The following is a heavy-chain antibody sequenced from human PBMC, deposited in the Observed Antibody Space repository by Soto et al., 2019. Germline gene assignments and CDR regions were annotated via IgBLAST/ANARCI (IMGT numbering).Heavy chain of an antibody. J-gene: IGHJ6*02. CDR3: ARDPNRGSARYYGMDV. CDR1: GFTVSSNY. V-gene: IGHV3-66*01. Sequence: EVQLVESGGGLVQPGGSLRLSCAASGFTVSSNYMSWVRQAPGKGLEWVSVIYSGGSTYYADSVKGRFTISRDNSKNTLYLQMNSLRAEDTAVYYCARDPNRGSARYYGMDVWGQGTTVTVSS. D-gene: IGHD3-10*01. CDR2: IYSGGST.